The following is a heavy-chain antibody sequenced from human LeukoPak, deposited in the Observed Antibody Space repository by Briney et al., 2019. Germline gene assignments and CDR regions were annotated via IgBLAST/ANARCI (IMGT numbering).Heavy chain of an antibody. J-gene: IGHJ4*02. Sequence: ASVKVSCKAPGYTFTGYYMHWVRRAPGQGLKWMGWINPNSGGTNYAQKFQGRVTMTRDTSISTAYMELSRLRSDDTAVYYCARAEMATINFDYWGRGTLVTVSS. V-gene: IGHV1-2*02. CDR3: ARAEMATINFDY. D-gene: IGHD5-24*01. CDR2: INPNSGGT. CDR1: GYTFTGYY.